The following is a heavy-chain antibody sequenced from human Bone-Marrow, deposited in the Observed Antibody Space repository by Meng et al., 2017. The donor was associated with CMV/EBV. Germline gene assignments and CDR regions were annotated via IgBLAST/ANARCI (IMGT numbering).Heavy chain of an antibody. CDR3: ASYGGYVEEIFDY. V-gene: IGHV1-2*02. CDR1: GDTFTGYY. D-gene: IGHD5-12*01. J-gene: IGHJ4*02. Sequence: ASVKVSCKASGDTFTGYYMHWVRQAPGQGLEWMGWINPNSGGTNYAQKFQGRVTITRDTSISTAYMELSRLRSDDTGVYYCASYGGYVEEIFDYWGQGTLVTVSS. CDR2: INPNSGGT.